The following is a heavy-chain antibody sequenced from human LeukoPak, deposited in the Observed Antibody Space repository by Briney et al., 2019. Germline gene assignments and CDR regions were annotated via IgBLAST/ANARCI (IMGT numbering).Heavy chain of an antibody. CDR2: INPSGGST. CDR1: GYTFTIYD. Sequence: ASVTVSSTASGYTFTIYDMHWVRQAPGQGLEWMGIINPSGGSTSYAQKFQGRVTMTRDMSTSTVYMELSSLRTEDTAVYYCARDRRGQLVSYYYMDFWGKGTTVTVSS. V-gene: IGHV1-46*01. J-gene: IGHJ6*03. D-gene: IGHD6-6*01. CDR3: ARDRRGQLVSYYYMDF.